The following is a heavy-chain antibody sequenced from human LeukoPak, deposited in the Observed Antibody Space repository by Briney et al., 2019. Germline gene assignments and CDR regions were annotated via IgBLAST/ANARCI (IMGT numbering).Heavy chain of an antibody. CDR3: ATMASVAVAEIDY. Sequence: GGSLRLSCVASGIIFSRYSMNWVRQAPGKGLEWVSEISSSGRTIYYADSVKGRFTISRDNAKNSLYLQMNRLRDEDTAVYYCATMASVAVAEIDYWGQGTLVTVSS. V-gene: IGHV3-48*02. D-gene: IGHD6-19*01. CDR1: GIIFSRYS. CDR2: ISSSGRTI. J-gene: IGHJ4*02.